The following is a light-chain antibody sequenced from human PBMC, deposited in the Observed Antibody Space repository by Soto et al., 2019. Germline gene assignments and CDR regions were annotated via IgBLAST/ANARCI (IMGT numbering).Light chain of an antibody. CDR2: EGS. CDR3: CSYAGSSTSV. V-gene: IGLV2-23*01. Sequence: QSALTQPASVSGSPGQSITISCTGTSSDVGSYNLVSWYQQQPGKAPKLMIYEGSKRPSGVSCRFSGSKSGNTASLTISGLQAEDEADYYCCSYAGSSTSVFGGGTKLTVL. CDR1: SSDVGSYNL. J-gene: IGLJ3*02.